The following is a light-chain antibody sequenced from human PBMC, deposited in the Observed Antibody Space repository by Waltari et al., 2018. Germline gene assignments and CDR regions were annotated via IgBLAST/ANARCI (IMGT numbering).Light chain of an antibody. CDR3: QSYDSSLSGVI. CDR1: SSTIGPGYD. Sequence: QSELTQPPSVSEAPGKRITITCTWTSSTIGPGYDVHWYLRLPGTARNLLILANNHRPSGVPDRSSSSKSDTSASLAITALQAEDEADYYCQSYDSSLSGVIFGGGTKLTVL. CDR2: ANN. J-gene: IGLJ2*01. V-gene: IGLV1-40*01.